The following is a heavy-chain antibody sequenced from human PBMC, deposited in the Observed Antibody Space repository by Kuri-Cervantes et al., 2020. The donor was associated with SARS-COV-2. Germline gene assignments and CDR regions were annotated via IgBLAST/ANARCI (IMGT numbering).Heavy chain of an antibody. Sequence: GGSLRLSCAASGFTFSDYYMSWIRQAPGKGLEWVSYISSSGSTIYYADSVKGRFTISRDNAKNSLYLQMNSLRAEDMALYYCAKLAKTADDAFDIWGQGTMVTVSS. CDR2: ISSSGSTI. J-gene: IGHJ3*02. V-gene: IGHV3-11*01. CDR1: GFTFSDYY. CDR3: AKLAKTADDAFDI. D-gene: IGHD1-1*01.